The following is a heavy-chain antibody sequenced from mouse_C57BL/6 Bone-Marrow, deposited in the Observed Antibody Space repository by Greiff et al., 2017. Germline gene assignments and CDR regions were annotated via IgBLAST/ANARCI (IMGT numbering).Heavy chain of an antibody. D-gene: IGHD1-1*01. CDR3: ARDLGYYYGSSWYFDV. CDR1: GYSITSGYD. V-gene: IGHV3-1*01. CDR2: ISYSGST. J-gene: IGHJ1*03. Sequence: EVKLVESGPGMVKPSQSLSLTCTVTGYSITSGYDWHWIRHFPGNKLEWMGYISYSGSTNYNPSLKSRISITHDTSKNHFFLKLNSVTTEDTATYYCARDLGYYYGSSWYFDVWGTGTTVTVSS.